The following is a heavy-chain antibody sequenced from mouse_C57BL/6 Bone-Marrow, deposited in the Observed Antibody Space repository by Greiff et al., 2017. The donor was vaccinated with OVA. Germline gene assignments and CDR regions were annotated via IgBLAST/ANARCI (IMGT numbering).Heavy chain of an antibody. Sequence: QVQLKESGAELVRPGASVTLSCKASGYTFTDYEMHWVKQTPVHGLEWIGAIDPETGGTAYNQKFKGKAILTADKSSSTAYMELRSLTSEDSAVYYCTRNWDRFAYWGQGTLVTVSA. CDR2: IDPETGGT. CDR1: GYTFTDYE. J-gene: IGHJ3*01. D-gene: IGHD4-1*01. V-gene: IGHV1-15*01. CDR3: TRNWDRFAY.